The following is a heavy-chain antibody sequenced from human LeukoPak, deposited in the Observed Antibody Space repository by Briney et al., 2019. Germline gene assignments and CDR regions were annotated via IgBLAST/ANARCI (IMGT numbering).Heavy chain of an antibody. D-gene: IGHD3-10*01. CDR1: GGSFSDYY. Sequence: SETLSLTCAVYGGSFSDYYWSWIRQPPGEGLEWIGEINHSGTTNYNPSLKSRLTMSVDSSKNQFSLKLTSATAADTAVYYCAREGSYSGSGSPPLDYWGQGTLVTVSS. CDR3: AREGSYSGSGSPPLDY. V-gene: IGHV4-34*01. J-gene: IGHJ4*02. CDR2: INHSGTT.